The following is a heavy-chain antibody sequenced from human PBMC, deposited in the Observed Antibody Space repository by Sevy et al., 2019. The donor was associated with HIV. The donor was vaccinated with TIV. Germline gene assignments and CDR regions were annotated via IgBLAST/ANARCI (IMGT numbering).Heavy chain of an antibody. J-gene: IGHJ6*02. CDR2: INPKSGAT. V-gene: IGHV1-2*02. CDR1: GYTFSDSGYY. Sequence: ASVKVSCKASGYTFSDSGYYVHWVRQAPGQGLESMGWINPKSGATNYAQKFQGRVTMTRDTSVSTANMELSRLTSDDTAVYYCARTTYDFWTGPVDYDYGMDVWGQGTTVTVSS. CDR3: ARTTYDFWTGPVDYDYGMDV. D-gene: IGHD3-3*01.